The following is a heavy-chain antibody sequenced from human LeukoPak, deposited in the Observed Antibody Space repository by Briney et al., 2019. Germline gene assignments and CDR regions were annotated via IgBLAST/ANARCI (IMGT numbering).Heavy chain of an antibody. CDR1: GLTFSAYW. CDR2: IEQDGSEK. Sequence: GGSLRLSCAASGLTFSAYWGNWVRRAPGKGLEWVANIEQDGSEKNYVDSVKGRFTISRDNGENSLYLQMNSLRVEDTGVYYCVGGIGWLPDYWGQGTLVTVSS. V-gene: IGHV3-7*01. J-gene: IGHJ4*02. D-gene: IGHD6-19*01. CDR3: VGGIGWLPDY.